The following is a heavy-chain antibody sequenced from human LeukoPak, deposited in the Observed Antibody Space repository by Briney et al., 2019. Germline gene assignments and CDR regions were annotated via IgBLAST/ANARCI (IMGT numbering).Heavy chain of an antibody. CDR1: GGSISSGDYY. V-gene: IGHV4-61*02. CDR2: IYTSGST. J-gene: IGHJ4*02. D-gene: IGHD2-15*01. CDR3: ASAHPITVGYYFDY. Sequence: SQTLSLTCTVSGGSISSGDYYWSWIRQPAGKGLEWIGRIYTSGSTNYNPSLKSRVTISVDTSKNQFSLKLSSVTAADTAVYYCASAHPITVGYYFDYWGQGTLVTVSS.